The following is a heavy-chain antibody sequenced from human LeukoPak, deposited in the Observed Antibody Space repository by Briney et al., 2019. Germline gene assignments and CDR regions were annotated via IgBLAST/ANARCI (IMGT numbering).Heavy chain of an antibody. D-gene: IGHD3-10*01. Sequence: GESLKISCKGSGYSFTSYWIAWVRQMPGKGLEWMGTIYPGDSDTRYSPSSQGQVTISADKSISTAYLQWTSLKASDSAMFYCARIDGSGSYYNDYYFVYWGQGTLVTVSS. CDR2: IYPGDSDT. V-gene: IGHV5-51*01. CDR3: ARIDGSGSYYNDYYFVY. CDR1: GYSFTSYW. J-gene: IGHJ4*02.